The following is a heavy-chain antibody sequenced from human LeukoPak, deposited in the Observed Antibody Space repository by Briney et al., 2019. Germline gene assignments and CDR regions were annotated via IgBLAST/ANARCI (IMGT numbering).Heavy chain of an antibody. CDR1: GFTFSDYY. CDR2: ISSSGATI. CDR3: AIDSLVTAQDY. D-gene: IGHD2-21*02. Sequence: KPGGSLRLSCAASGFTFSDYYMSWIRQAPGKGLEWVSYISSSGATIYYADSVKGRFTISRDNAKNSLYLQMNSLRAEDTAVYYCAIDSLVTAQDYWGQGTLVTVSS. V-gene: IGHV3-11*01. J-gene: IGHJ4*02.